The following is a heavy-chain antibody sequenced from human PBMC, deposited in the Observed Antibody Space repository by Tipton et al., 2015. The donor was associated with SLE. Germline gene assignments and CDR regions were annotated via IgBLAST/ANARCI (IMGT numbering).Heavy chain of an antibody. CDR3: ARDGKYYYGSGSSGAFDI. J-gene: IGHJ3*02. V-gene: IGHV4-59*01. Sequence: TLSLTCAVYGGSFSGYYWSWIRQPPGKGLEWIGYIYYSGSTNYNPSLKSRVTISVDTSKNQFSLKLSSVTAADTAVYYCARDGKYYYGSGSSGAFDIWGQGTMVTVSS. CDR2: IYYSGST. CDR1: GGSFSGYY. D-gene: IGHD3-10*01.